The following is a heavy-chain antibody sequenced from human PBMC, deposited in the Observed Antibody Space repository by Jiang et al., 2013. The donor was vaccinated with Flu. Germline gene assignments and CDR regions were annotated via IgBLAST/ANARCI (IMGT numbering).Heavy chain of an antibody. CDR3: AKDRIRSGFGEFSS. CDR2: VTNSGDNT. Sequence: VQLLESGGGLVQPGGSLRLSCAASGFSFSTYAMAWVRQAPGKGLEWVSTVTNSGDNTYYADSVKGRFTISRDNSKNTLFLQTNSLRADDTAVYYCAKDRIRSGFGEFSSWGQGALVTVSS. V-gene: IGHV3-23*01. J-gene: IGHJ5*02. D-gene: IGHD3-10*01. CDR1: GFSFSTYA.